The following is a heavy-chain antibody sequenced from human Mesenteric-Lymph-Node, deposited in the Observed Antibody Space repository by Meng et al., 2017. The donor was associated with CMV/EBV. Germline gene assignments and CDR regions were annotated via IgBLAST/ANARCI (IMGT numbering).Heavy chain of an antibody. CDR3: AKGGAARRLIFSLYQYYSMDV. Sequence: GGSLRLSCVASGFTLSSYDMSWVRQAPGKGLEWVSGSYSGGSNTYYADSVKGRFTMSRENSKSTLYLQMNSLRAEDTAVYYCAKGGAARRLIFSLYQYYSMDVWGQGTTVTVSS. V-gene: IGHV3-23*03. CDR1: GFTLSSYD. J-gene: IGHJ6*02. D-gene: IGHD6-6*01. CDR2: SYSGGSNT.